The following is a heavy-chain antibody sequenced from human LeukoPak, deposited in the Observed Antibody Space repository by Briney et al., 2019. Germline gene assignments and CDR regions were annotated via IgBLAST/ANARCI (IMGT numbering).Heavy chain of an antibody. CDR1: GGSISSTGQY. D-gene: IGHD3-10*01. V-gene: IGHV4-61*02. Sequence: SETLSLTCTVSGGSISSTGQYWSWIRQPAGKGLEWIGRIYTSGSTNYNPSLKSRVTTSIDTSKNQISLKLSSVTAADTAVYYCATSGGSGSYVSRTHNWFDPWGQGTLVTVSS. CDR3: ATSGGSGSYVSRTHNWFDP. CDR2: IYTSGST. J-gene: IGHJ5*02.